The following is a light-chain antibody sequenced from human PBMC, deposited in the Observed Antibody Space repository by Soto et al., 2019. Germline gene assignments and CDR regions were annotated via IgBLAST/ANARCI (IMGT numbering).Light chain of an antibody. CDR3: GPWDDRLSGYF. V-gene: IGLV1-47*01. J-gene: IGLJ1*01. Sequence: QSVLNQPPSASGTPGQRVTISCSGSSSNIGSRYVYWYQVVPGTAPKLLIYWNDQRPSGVPARFSGSKSATSASLAISGLRSENEANSYCGPWDDRLSGYFSGPGTKVTVL. CDR2: WND. CDR1: SSNIGSRY.